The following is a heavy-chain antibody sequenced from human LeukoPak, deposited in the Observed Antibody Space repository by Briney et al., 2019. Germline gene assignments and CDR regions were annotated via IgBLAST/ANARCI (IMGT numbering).Heavy chain of an antibody. J-gene: IGHJ5*02. D-gene: IGHD6-13*01. CDR2: FYYSGGT. Sequence: SETLSLTCTVSGGSISNYYWSWIRHSPGKGLEWIGSFYYSGGTNYNPSLKSRVTMSVDTSKNQFYLKLSSVTAGDTAMFYCARYSDNLFDPWGQGTLVTVSS. CDR1: GGSISNYY. CDR3: ARYSDNLFDP. V-gene: IGHV4-59*01.